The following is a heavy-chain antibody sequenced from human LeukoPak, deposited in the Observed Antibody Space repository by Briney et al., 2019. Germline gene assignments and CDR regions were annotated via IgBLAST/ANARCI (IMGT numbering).Heavy chain of an antibody. V-gene: IGHV3-74*01. CDR1: GLTFSYAW. Sequence: SGGSLRLSCAASGLTFSYAWMNWVRQAPGKGPEWVSGINGDGTDTRHAASVKGRFTISRDNARNTVSLQINSLRAEDTAVYYCARNWNGQSYWGQGTLVTVSS. J-gene: IGHJ4*02. CDR3: ARNWNGQSY. CDR2: INGDGTDT. D-gene: IGHD1-1*01.